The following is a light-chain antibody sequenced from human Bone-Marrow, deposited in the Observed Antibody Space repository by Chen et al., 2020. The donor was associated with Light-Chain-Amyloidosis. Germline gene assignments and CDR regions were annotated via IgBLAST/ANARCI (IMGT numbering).Light chain of an antibody. Sequence: SYVLTQPSSVSVAPGQTATIACGGNNIGSTSVHWSQQTPGQAPRLVVYDDSARPSGIPERLSGSNSGNTATLPISRVEAGDEADYYCQVWDRSSDRPVFGGGTKLTVL. CDR3: QVWDRSSDRPV. CDR1: NIGSTS. CDR2: DDS. J-gene: IGLJ3*02. V-gene: IGLV3-21*02.